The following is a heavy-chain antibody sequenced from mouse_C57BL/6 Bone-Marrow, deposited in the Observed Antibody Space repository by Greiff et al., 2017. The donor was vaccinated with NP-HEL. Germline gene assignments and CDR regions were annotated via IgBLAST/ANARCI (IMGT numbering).Heavy chain of an antibody. V-gene: IGHV1-55*01. CDR3: ARDGYGPFAY. CDR2: IYPGSGST. D-gene: IGHD1-2*01. CDR1: GYTFTSYW. J-gene: IGHJ3*01. Sequence: VQLQQPGAELVKPGASVKLSCKASGYTFTSYWITWVKQRPGQGLEWIGDIYPGSGSTNYNEKFKSKATLTVDTSSSTAYMQLSSMTSEDSAVYYCARDGYGPFAYWGQGTLVTVSA.